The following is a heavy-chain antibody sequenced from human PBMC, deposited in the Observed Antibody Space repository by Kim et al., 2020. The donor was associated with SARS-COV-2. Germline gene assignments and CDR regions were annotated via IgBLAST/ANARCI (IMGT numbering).Heavy chain of an antibody. CDR3: ARDRSSSWSHRFDY. CDR2: IWYDGSNK. J-gene: IGHJ4*02. Sequence: GGSLRLSCAASGFTFSSYGMHWVRQAPGKGLEWVAVIWYDGSNKYYADSVKGRFTISRDNSKNTLYLQMNSLRAEDTAVYYCARDRSSSWSHRFDYWGQGTLVTVSS. V-gene: IGHV3-33*01. CDR1: GFTFSSYG. D-gene: IGHD6-13*01.